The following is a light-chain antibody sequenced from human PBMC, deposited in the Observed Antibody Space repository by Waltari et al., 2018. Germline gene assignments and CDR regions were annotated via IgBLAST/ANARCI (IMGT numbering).Light chain of an antibody. J-gene: IGLJ2*01. CDR2: RNT. Sequence: QSVLTQPPSVSGAPGQRVTISCTWSSSNIGAAYDVHWYQQIPGTAPKLLIYRNTNRPSGVPDRFSGSKSGTSASLAITGLQAEDEADYYCQSYDTSLRSSVFGGGTKLTVL. V-gene: IGLV1-40*01. CDR3: QSYDTSLRSSV. CDR1: SSNIGAAYD.